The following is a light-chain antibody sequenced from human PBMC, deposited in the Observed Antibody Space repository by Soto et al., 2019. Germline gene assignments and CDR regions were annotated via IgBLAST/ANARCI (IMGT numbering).Light chain of an antibody. J-gene: IGKJ5*01. Sequence: DIQMTQSPSSLSASVGDRVTITCRASQSINIYLNWYQQKPGKAPNLLIYDASNLEIGVPSRFSGSGSGTHFTFTISSLQTEDIGTYYCQQYDILPITFGRGTRLEIK. V-gene: IGKV1-33*01. CDR1: QSINIY. CDR3: QQYDILPIT. CDR2: DAS.